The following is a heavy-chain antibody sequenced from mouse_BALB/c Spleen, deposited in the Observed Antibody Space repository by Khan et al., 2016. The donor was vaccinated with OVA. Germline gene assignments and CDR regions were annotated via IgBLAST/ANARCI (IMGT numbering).Heavy chain of an antibody. J-gene: IGHJ2*01. CDR2: IWAGGHT. Sequence: QVQLKESGPGLVAPSQSLSITCTVSGFSLTTYGVHWVRQPPGKGLEWLGVIWAGGHTNYNSALMSRLSISTNNSKSLIFLKMNILHTDDTAMYYCAGLEDLWGQGTTLTVSS. CDR1: GFSLTTYG. CDR3: AGLEDL. V-gene: IGHV2-9*02.